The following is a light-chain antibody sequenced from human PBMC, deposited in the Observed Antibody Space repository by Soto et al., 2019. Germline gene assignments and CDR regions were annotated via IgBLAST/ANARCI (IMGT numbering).Light chain of an antibody. Sequence: DIQLTQSPSFLSASVGDRVTITCRASQGISSYLAWYQQKPGKAPKLLIYAASTLRSGVPSRFSGSGSGTEFTLTISSLQPEDFATYYCQQLNSYPLTFGPGTKADIK. CDR1: QGISSY. CDR3: QQLNSYPLT. J-gene: IGKJ3*01. CDR2: AAS. V-gene: IGKV1-9*01.